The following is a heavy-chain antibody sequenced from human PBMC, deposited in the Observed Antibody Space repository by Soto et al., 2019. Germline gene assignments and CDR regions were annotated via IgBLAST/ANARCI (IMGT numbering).Heavy chain of an antibody. D-gene: IGHD3-10*01. Sequence: EVQLVESGGVLVQPGGSLRVSCAASGFTFTNHAMSWVRQAPGKGLEWVSAISGSGGGIYYADSVKGGFTIARDNSDNAIEVQKNSLRAEDTAVYFCARGGGTVGELTLFFDLWGQGTLVTVSS. CDR3: ARGGGTVGELTLFFDL. CDR2: ISGSGGGI. V-gene: IGHV3-23*04. J-gene: IGHJ4*02. CDR1: GFTFTNHA.